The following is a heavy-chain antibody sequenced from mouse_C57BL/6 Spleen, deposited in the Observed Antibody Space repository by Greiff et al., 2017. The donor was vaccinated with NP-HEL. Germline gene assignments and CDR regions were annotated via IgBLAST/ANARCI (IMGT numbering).Heavy chain of an antibody. J-gene: IGHJ2*01. D-gene: IGHD2-2*01. CDR2: IDPETGGT. CDR1: GYTFTDYE. Sequence: QVQLQQSGAELVRPGASVTLSCKASGYTFTDYEMHWVKQTPVHGLEWIGAIDPETGGTDYNQKFKGKAILTADKSSSTAYMELRSLTSEDSAVYYCTRWGYGDYFDYWGQGTTLTVSS. CDR3: TRWGYGDYFDY. V-gene: IGHV1-15*01.